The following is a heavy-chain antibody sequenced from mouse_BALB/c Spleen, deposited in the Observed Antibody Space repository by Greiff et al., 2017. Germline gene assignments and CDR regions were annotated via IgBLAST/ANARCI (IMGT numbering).Heavy chain of an antibody. D-gene: IGHD2-1*01. Sequence: QVQLKQSGPSLVQPSQSLSITCTVSGFSLTSYGVHWVRQSPGKGLEWLGVIWRGGSTDYNAAFMSRLSITKDNSKSQVFFKMNSLQADDTAIYYCAKGNYGNLDGMDYWGQGTSVTVSS. CDR1: GFSLTSYG. CDR3: AKGNYGNLDGMDY. CDR2: IWRGGST. V-gene: IGHV2-5-1*01. J-gene: IGHJ4*01.